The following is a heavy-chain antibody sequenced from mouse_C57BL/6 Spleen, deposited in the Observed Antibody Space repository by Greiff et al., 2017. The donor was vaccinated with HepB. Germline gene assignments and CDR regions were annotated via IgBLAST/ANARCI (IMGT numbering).Heavy chain of an antibody. Sequence: QVQLQQPGTELVKPGASVKLTCKASGYTFTSYWMHWVKQRPGQGLEWIGNINPSNGGTNYNEKFKSKATLTVDKSSSTAYMQLSSLTSEDSAVYYCARGGGYYSYYFDYWGQGTTLTVSS. D-gene: IGHD2-3*01. CDR2: INPSNGGT. J-gene: IGHJ2*01. V-gene: IGHV1-53*01. CDR3: ARGGGYYSYYFDY. CDR1: GYTFTSYW.